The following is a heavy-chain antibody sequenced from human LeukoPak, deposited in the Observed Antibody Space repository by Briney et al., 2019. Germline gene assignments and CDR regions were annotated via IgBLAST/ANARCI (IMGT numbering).Heavy chain of an antibody. CDR2: ISYDGSNK. CDR1: GFTFSSYG. J-gene: IGHJ4*02. Sequence: QPGGSLRLSCAASGFTFSSYGMHWVRQAPGKGLEWVAVISYDGSNKYYADSVKGRFTISRDNSKNTLYLQMNSLRAEDTAVYYCARDRVQDTMVRGVIPSFDYWGQGTLVTVSS. CDR3: ARDRVQDTMVRGVIPSFDY. V-gene: IGHV3-30*03. D-gene: IGHD3-10*01.